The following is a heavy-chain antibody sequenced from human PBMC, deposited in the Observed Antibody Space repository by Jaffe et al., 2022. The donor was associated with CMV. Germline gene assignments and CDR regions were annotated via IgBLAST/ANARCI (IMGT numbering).Heavy chain of an antibody. CDR1: GGSFSGYY. CDR3: ARALYGSGSYYKHFYYYGMDV. J-gene: IGHJ6*02. V-gene: IGHV4-34*01. D-gene: IGHD3-10*01. Sequence: QVQLQQWGAGLLKPSETLSLTCAVYGGSFSGYYWSWIRQPPGKGLEWIGEINHSGSTNYNPSLKSRVTISVDTSKNQVSLKLSSVTAADTAVYYCARALYGSGSYYKHFYYYGMDVWGLGTTVSVSS. CDR2: INHSGST.